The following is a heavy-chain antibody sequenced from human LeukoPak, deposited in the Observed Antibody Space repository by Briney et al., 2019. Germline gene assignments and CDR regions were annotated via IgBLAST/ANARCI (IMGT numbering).Heavy chain of an antibody. J-gene: IGHJ4*02. V-gene: IGHV4-4*02. Sequence: SGTLSLTCAVSGGSISSSNWWSWIRQPPGKGLEWIGEINHSGSTNYNPSLKSRVTISVDTSKNQFSLKLSSVTAADAAVYYCARGLGFYYDSSGWLYYFDSWGQGTLVTVSS. D-gene: IGHD3-22*01. CDR1: GGSISSSNW. CDR2: INHSGST. CDR3: ARGLGFYYDSSGWLYYFDS.